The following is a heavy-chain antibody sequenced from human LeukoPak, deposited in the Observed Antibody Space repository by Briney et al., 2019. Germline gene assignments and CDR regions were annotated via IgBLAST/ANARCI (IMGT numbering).Heavy chain of an antibody. J-gene: IGHJ4*02. D-gene: IGHD3-10*01. V-gene: IGHV3-30*04. CDR1: GFTFSSYA. CDR3: ASSPFRITMVRGSLDY. Sequence: GGSLRLSCAASGFTFSSYAMHWVRQAPGKGLEWVAVISYDGSNKYYADSVKGRFTISRDNSKNTLYLQMNSLRAEDTAVYYCASSPFRITMVRGSLDYWGQGTLVTVSS. CDR2: ISYDGSNK.